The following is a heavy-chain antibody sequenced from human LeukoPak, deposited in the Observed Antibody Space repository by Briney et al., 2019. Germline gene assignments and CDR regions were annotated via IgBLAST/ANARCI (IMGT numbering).Heavy chain of an antibody. D-gene: IGHD2-2*01. J-gene: IGHJ3*02. CDR3: ARGCVPYCSSTSRAAFDI. CDR2: IIPIFGTA. CDR1: GGTFSSYA. Sequence: GASVKVSCKASGGTFSSYAISWVRQAPGQGLEWMGGIIPIFGTANYAQKFQGRVTITTDESTSTAYMELSSLRSEDTAVYYCARGCVPYCSSTSRAAFDIWGQGTMVTVSS. V-gene: IGHV1-69*05.